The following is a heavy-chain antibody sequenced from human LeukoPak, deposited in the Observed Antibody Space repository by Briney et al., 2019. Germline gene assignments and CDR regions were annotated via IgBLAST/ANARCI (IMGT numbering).Heavy chain of an antibody. CDR1: GGTFSSYA. D-gene: IGHD4-23*01. V-gene: IGHV1-69*13. Sequence: ASVKVSCKASGGTFSSYAISWVRQAPGQGLEWMGGIIPIFGTANYAQKFQGRVTITADESTSTAYMELRSLRSDDTAVYYCARVRPPHPLVVTNWFDPWGQGTLVTVSS. J-gene: IGHJ5*02. CDR3: ARVRPPHPLVVTNWFDP. CDR2: IIPIFGTA.